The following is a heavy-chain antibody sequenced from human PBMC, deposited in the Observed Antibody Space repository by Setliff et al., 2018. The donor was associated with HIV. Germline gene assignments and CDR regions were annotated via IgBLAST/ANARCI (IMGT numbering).Heavy chain of an antibody. CDR2: LYDTGRT. CDR3: VNSGYDGDYYYYYMDV. CDR1: GGSVVKDNFY. J-gene: IGHJ6*03. V-gene: IGHV4-39*01. Sequence: SETLSLTCSVSGGSVVKDNFYWGWIRQAPAKGLEWIGTLYDTGRTYYNPPLKSRVSIFVDTTKNEFSLNLRSVTAADTAVYFCVNSGYDGDYYYYYMDVWGKGTTVTVSS. D-gene: IGHD3-22*01.